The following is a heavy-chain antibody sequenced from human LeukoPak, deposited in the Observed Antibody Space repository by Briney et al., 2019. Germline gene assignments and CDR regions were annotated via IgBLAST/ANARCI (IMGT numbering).Heavy chain of an antibody. J-gene: IGHJ4*02. CDR1: GFTFSSYG. V-gene: IGHV3-33*01. CDR2: IWYDGSNK. Sequence: GTSLRLSCAASGFTFSSYGMHWVRQAPGKGLEWVAVIWYDGSNKYYADSVEGRFTISRDNSKNTLYLQMNSLRAEDTAVYYCARDPIAVAGYFDYWGQGTLVTVSS. D-gene: IGHD6-19*01. CDR3: ARDPIAVAGYFDY.